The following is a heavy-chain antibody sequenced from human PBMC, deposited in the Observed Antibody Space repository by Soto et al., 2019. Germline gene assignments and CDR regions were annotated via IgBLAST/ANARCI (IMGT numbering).Heavy chain of an antibody. CDR2: ISSSSSYI. CDR1: GFTFSSYS. V-gene: IGHV3-21*01. D-gene: IGHD7-27*01. Sequence: GGSLRLSCAASGFTFSSYSMNWVRQAPGKGLEWVSSISSSSSYIYYADSVKGRFTISRDNAKNSLYLQMNSLRAEDTAVYYCARDIPNWGSGIENNWGVDYWGQGTLVTVSS. CDR3: ARDIPNWGSGIENNWGVDY. J-gene: IGHJ4*02.